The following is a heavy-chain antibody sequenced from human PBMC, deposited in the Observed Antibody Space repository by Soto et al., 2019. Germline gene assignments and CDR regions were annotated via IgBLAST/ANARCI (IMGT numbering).Heavy chain of an antibody. CDR1: GLNFSIYA. CDR2: IGDSGGST. D-gene: IGHD4-17*01. J-gene: IGHJ4*02. V-gene: IGHV3-23*01. CDR3: AKAYGDFLDY. Sequence: RGALRVSCASSGLNFSIYAMGWVRQAPGKGLEWVSTIGDSGGSTYYADSVKGRFTISRDNSKQTLYLQMNSLRAEDTPAYYCAKAYGDFLDYWGQGTMVTVSS.